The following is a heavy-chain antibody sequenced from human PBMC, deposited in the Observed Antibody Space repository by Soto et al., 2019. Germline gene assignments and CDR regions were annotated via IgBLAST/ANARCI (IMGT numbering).Heavy chain of an antibody. D-gene: IGHD6-13*01. CDR3: ARDEGIAAAGSGSYYYGMDV. CDR1: GYTFTGYY. CDR2: INPNSGGT. Sequence: ASVKVSCKASGYTFTGYYMHWVRQAPGQGLEWMGWINPNSGGTNYAQKFQGWVTMTRDTSISTAYMELSRLRSDDTAVYYCARDEGIAAAGSGSYYYGMDVWGQGTTGTSP. J-gene: IGHJ6*02. V-gene: IGHV1-2*04.